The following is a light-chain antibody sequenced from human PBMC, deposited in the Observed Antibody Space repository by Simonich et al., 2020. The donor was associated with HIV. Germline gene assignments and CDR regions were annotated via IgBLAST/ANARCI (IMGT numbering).Light chain of an antibody. V-gene: IGKV4-1*01. CDR2: WAS. CDR3: QQYYITPQT. CDR1: QSVLYSSNNKNY. J-gene: IGKJ1*01. Sequence: DIVMTQSPDSLAVSLGERATINYKSTQSVLYSSNNKNYLAWYQQKAGQPPKLLIYWASTRESGVPDRFSGSGSGTDFTLTISGLQAEDVAVYYCQQYYITPQTFGQGTKVEIK.